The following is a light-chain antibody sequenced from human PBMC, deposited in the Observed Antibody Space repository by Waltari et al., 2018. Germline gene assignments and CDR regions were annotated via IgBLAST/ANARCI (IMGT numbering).Light chain of an antibody. J-gene: IGLJ2*01. V-gene: IGLV3-19*01. CDR1: SLRRYS. CDR2: SQN. CDR3: HSRDTSSTRF. Sequence: SSDLTQDPAVSVALGQTVRITCQGDSLRRYSASWYQQRPGQAPILVLYSQNDRPSGIPDRFSGSTSGNTASLTITGAQAEDEADYYCHSRDTSSTRFFGGGTRLTV.